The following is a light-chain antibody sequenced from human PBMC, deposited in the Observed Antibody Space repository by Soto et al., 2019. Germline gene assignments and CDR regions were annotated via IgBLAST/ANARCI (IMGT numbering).Light chain of an antibody. CDR3: NSYAGTSYV. CDR2: EGF. V-gene: IGLV2-23*01. Sequence: QSALTQPASVSGSPGQSITLSCTGTSNDVGTYNLVSWYQQHPGKAPKLIIFEGFKRPSGVSNRFSGSKSGNTASLTISGLQAEDEADYYCNSYAGTSYVFGTGTKVTVL. J-gene: IGLJ1*01. CDR1: SNDVGTYNL.